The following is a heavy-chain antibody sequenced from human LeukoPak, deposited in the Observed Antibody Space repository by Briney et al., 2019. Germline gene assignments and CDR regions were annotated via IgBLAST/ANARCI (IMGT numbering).Heavy chain of an antibody. D-gene: IGHD3-22*01. V-gene: IGHV4-34*01. Sequence: SETLFLTCAVYDASFTNDYWSWIRQPPGKGLEWIGEIHHSGTTKYKPSLKSRITISVDTSKNEFSLRLTSVTAADTAVYYCARAPSGYKFYFASWGQGSLVTVSS. CDR3: ARAPSGYKFYFAS. CDR2: IHHSGTT. J-gene: IGHJ4*02. CDR1: DASFTNDY.